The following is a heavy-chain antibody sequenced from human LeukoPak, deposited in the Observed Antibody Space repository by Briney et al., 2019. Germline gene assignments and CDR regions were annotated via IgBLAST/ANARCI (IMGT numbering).Heavy chain of an antibody. CDR2: ITGSSSTI. J-gene: IGHJ4*02. CDR3: ARTGLGMYSFDS. Sequence: GGSLRLSCAASGFTFSSYEMNWVRQAAGKGLEWVSYITGSSSTINYADSVKGRFTISRDKAKNSLYLQMNSLRAEDKAVYYCARTGLGMYSFDSWGQGTLVTVSS. D-gene: IGHD3/OR15-3a*01. V-gene: IGHV3-48*03. CDR1: GFTFSSYE.